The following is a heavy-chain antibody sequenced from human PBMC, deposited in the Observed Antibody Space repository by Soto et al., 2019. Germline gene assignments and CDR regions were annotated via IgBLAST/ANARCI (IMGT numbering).Heavy chain of an antibody. CDR3: GRVMRSLLSITALDT. CDR1: GYTFTRDQ. V-gene: IGHV1-46*01. Sequence: ASVKVSCKACGYTFTRDQIHWVRQAPGQGLEWMGMIDPSGGKTNYAQKFQGRVTMTRDTSTSTVYMALSSLRSEDTAIYFCGRVMRSLLSITALDTWGQGTLVTVSS. J-gene: IGHJ5*02. D-gene: IGHD3-10*01. CDR2: IDPSGGKT.